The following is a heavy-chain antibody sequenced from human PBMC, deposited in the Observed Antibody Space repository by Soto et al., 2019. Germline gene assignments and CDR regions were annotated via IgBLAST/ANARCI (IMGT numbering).Heavy chain of an antibody. J-gene: IGHJ4*02. CDR2: IYYSGST. CDR1: GGSIRSGGYY. Sequence: SETQSLTCTVSGGSIRSGGYYWSWIRQPPGKGLEWIGYIYYSGSTYYNPSLKSRVTISVDTSKNQFSLKLSSVTAADTAVYYCAKVSSWYYFDYWGQGTLVTVSS. CDR3: AKVSSWYYFDY. V-gene: IGHV4-30-4*01. D-gene: IGHD6-13*01.